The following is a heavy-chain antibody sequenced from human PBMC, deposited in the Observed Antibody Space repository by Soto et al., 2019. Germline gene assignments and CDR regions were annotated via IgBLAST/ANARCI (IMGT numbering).Heavy chain of an antibody. CDR1: GFTFSSYG. CDR2: ISYDGSNK. J-gene: IGHJ4*02. Sequence: QVQLVESGGGVVQPGRSLRLSCAASGFTFSSYGMHWVRQAPGKGLEWVADISYDGSNKYYADSVKGRFTISRDNSKNTLYLQMNSLRAEDTSVYYCLKDATYGPFDYWGQGTLVTVSS. CDR3: LKDATYGPFDY. D-gene: IGHD1-26*01. V-gene: IGHV3-30*18.